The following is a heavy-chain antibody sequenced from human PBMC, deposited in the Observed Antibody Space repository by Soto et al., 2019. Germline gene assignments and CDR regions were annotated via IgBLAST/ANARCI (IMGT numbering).Heavy chain of an antibody. J-gene: IGHJ4*02. Sequence: EVQLLESGGGLVQPGGSLRLSCAASGFTFSSYTMSWVRQGPGRGLEWVSGISSSGGSTVYADSVKGRFTISRDNFKNPLYLQRNSLRAEDTAVYYCAKGGGDYWGQGTPVTVSS. V-gene: IGHV3-23*01. D-gene: IGHD3-10*01. CDR3: AKGGGDY. CDR2: ISSSGGST. CDR1: GFTFSSYT.